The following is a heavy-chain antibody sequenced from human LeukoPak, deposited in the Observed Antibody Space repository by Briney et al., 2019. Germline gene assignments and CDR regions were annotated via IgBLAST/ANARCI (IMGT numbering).Heavy chain of an antibody. J-gene: IGHJ4*02. Sequence: SETLSLTRAVYGGSFSGYYWSWIRQPPGKGLEWIGEINHSGSTNYNPSLKSRVTISVDTSKNQFSLKLSSVTAADTAVCYCARGQSGYCSGGSCLLDYWGQGTLVTVSS. V-gene: IGHV4-34*01. CDR1: GGSFSGYY. CDR3: ARGQSGYCSGGSCLLDY. D-gene: IGHD2-15*01. CDR2: INHSGST.